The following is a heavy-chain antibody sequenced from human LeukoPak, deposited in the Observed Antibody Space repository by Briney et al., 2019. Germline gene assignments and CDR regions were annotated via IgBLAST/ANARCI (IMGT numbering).Heavy chain of an antibody. CDR2: IRYDGSNK. D-gene: IGHD5-24*01. Sequence: GGSLRLSCAASGFTFSSYGMHWVRQAPGKGLEWVAFIRYDGSNKYYADSVKGRFTISRDNSKNTLYLQMNSLRAEDTAVYYCAKCGRWLQLPLDYWGQGTLVTVSS. CDR3: AKCGRWLQLPLDY. J-gene: IGHJ4*02. V-gene: IGHV3-30*02. CDR1: GFTFSSYG.